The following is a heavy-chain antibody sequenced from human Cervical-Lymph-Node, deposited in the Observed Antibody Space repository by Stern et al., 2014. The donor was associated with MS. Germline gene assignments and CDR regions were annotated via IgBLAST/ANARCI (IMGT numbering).Heavy chain of an antibody. CDR2: IIPIFGTA. D-gene: IGHD3-10*01. CDR3: ARDGSGSYYNNPDYYYGMDV. Sequence: QVQLVESGAEVKKPGSSVKVSCKASGGTFSSYAISWGRQAPGQGLEWMGGIIPIFGTANYAQKFQGRVTITADESTSTAYMELSSLRSEDTAVYYCARDGSGSYYNNPDYYYGMDVWGQGTTVTVSS. J-gene: IGHJ6*02. CDR1: GGTFSSYA. V-gene: IGHV1-69*01.